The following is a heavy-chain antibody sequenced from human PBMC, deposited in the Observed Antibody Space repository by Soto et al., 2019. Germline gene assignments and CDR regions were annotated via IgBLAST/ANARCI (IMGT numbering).Heavy chain of an antibody. Sequence: PGGSLRLSCAASGFTFSSYAMSWVRQAPGKGLEWVSAISASGGSTYYADSVKGRFTISRDNSKNTLYLQMNSLRAEDTAVYYCAKFSYDSSGYLFAYWGQGTLVTVSS. CDR1: GFTFSSYA. CDR2: ISASGGST. CDR3: AKFSYDSSGYLFAY. V-gene: IGHV3-23*01. J-gene: IGHJ4*02. D-gene: IGHD3-22*01.